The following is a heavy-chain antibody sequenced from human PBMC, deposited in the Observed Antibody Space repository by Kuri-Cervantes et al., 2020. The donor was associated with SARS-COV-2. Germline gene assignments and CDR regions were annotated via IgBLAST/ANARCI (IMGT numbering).Heavy chain of an antibody. CDR1: GGTFSSYA. D-gene: IGHD5-24*01. J-gene: IGHJ4*02. CDR3: ARFGSQEDGYNSGNY. Sequence: SVKVSCKASGGTFSSYAISWVRQAPGQGLEWMGGIIPIFGTANYAQKLQGRVTITADKSTSTAYMELSSLRSEDTAVYYCARFGSQEDGYNSGNYWGQGTLVTVSS. CDR2: IIPIFGTA. V-gene: IGHV1-69*06.